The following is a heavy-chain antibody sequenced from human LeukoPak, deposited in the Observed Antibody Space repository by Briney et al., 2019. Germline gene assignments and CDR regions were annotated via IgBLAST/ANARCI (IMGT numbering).Heavy chain of an antibody. J-gene: IGHJ4*02. D-gene: IGHD6-13*01. CDR3: AKDLGRYSSSLI. V-gene: IGHV3-30*18. Sequence: PGTSLRLSCAASGFTFSSYGMHWVRQAPGKGLEWVAVISYDGSHKYYADSVKGRFTISRDNSKSTLYLQMNSLRAEDTAVYYCAKDLGRYSSSLIWGQGTLVTVPS. CDR2: ISYDGSHK. CDR1: GFTFSSYG.